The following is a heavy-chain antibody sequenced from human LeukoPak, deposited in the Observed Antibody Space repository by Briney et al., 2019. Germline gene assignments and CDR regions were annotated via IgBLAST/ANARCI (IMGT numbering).Heavy chain of an antibody. CDR2: ISTYNGNT. Sequence: ASVKVSCKASGYPFTSYGISWVRQAPGQGLEWMGWISTYNGNTNYAQKFQDIVTMTTDTSTSTAYMEPKSLRSDDTAVYCCARDWVVGVVVVAAGYWGQGTLVTVSS. D-gene: IGHD2-15*01. V-gene: IGHV1-18*01. CDR3: ARDWVVGVVVVAAGY. J-gene: IGHJ4*02. CDR1: GYPFTSYG.